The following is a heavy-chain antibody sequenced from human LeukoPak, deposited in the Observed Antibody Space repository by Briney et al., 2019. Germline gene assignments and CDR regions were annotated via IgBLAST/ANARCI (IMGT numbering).Heavy chain of an antibody. J-gene: IGHJ6*03. CDR2: INWNGGST. Sequence: GRSLRLSCAASGFTFDDYGMSWVRQAPGKGLECGSGINWNGGSTGYADSVKGRFTIPRDNAKNSLYLQMNSLRAEDTALYYCARDLGSSWYVHYYYYMDVWGKGTTVTVSS. V-gene: IGHV3-20*04. CDR1: GFTFDDYG. D-gene: IGHD6-13*01. CDR3: ARDLGSSWYVHYYYYMDV.